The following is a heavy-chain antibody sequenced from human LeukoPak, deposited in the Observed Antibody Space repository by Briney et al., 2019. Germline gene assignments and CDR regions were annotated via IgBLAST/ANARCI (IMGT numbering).Heavy chain of an antibody. D-gene: IGHD1-26*01. CDR3: ARWVLSYYGFDY. CDR1: GGSISSSSYY. V-gene: IGHV4-39*01. CDR2: IYYSGST. Sequence: SETLSLTCTVSGGSISSSSYYWGWIRQPPGKGLEWIGSIYYSGSTYYSPSLKSRVTISVDTSKNQFSLKLSSVTAADTAVYYCARWVLSYYGFDYWGQGTLVTVSS. J-gene: IGHJ4*02.